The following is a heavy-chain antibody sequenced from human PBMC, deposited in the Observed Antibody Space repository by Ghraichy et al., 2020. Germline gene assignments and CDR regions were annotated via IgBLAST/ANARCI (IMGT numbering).Heavy chain of an antibody. CDR1: GGSISNYY. CDR3: ARWTGEGKYVDL. Sequence: SETLSLTCTVSGGSISNYYCSWIRQPPGNGLEWIGYIYYSGSTNYNPSLKSRVTISLDTSKNPFSLRLASVTAADTAVYYCARWTGEGKYVDLWGRGTLVTVSS. J-gene: IGHJ2*01. CDR2: IYYSGST. V-gene: IGHV4-59*01. D-gene: IGHD3/OR15-3a*01.